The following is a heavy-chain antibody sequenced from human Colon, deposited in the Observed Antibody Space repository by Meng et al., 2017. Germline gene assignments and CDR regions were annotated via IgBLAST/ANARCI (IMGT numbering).Heavy chain of an antibody. CDR1: GYIFTDYF. CDR3: ARGRCTTASCYRVDP. Sequence: QMQLVQSGAEVRKPGPSVKVSCKASGYIFTDYFIHWIRQAPGQGFEWLGRINPNSGGTNFARKFQGRVAMTRDTSTTTTYMELNTLTSDDTAVYYCARGRCTTASCYRVDPWGQGTLVTVSS. CDR2: INPNSGGT. J-gene: IGHJ5*02. V-gene: IGHV1-2*06. D-gene: IGHD2-8*01.